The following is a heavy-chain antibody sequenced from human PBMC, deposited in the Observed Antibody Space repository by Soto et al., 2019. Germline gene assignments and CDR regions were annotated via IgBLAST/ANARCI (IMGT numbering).Heavy chain of an antibody. CDR1: GFTFSSYG. V-gene: IGHV3-30*03. D-gene: IGHD3-9*01. CDR3: ARDLHVLYYDILTGYPFDY. J-gene: IGHJ4*02. CDR2: ISYDGSNK. Sequence: GGSLRLSCAASGFTFSSYGMHWVRRAPGKGLEWVAVISYDGSNKYYADSVKGRFTISRDNSKNTLYLQMNSLRAEDTAVYYCARDLHVLYYDILTGYPFDYWGQGTLVTVSS.